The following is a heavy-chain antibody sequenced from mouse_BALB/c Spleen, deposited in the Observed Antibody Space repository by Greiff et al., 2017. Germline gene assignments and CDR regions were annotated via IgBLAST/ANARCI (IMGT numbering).Heavy chain of an antibody. J-gene: IGHJ4*01. Sequence: QVQLQQSGAELVKPGASVKLSCKASGYTFTSSYMYWVQQRPGQGLEWIGEINPSNGGTNFNEKFKSKATLTVDKSSSTAYMQLSSLTSEDSAVYYCTRAGTVYYYAMDYWGQGTSVTVSS. CDR3: TRAGTVYYYAMDY. CDR1: GYTFTSSY. D-gene: IGHD4-1*01. V-gene: IGHV1S81*02. CDR2: INPSNGGT.